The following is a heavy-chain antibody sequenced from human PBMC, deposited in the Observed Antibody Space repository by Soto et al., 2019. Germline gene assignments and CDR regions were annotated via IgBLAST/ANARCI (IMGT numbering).Heavy chain of an antibody. CDR1: GFSFSSYT. J-gene: IGHJ4*02. Sequence: EVQMVESGGGLVQPGGSLRLSCAVSGFSFSSYTMNWVRQAPGKGLEWISYISRSSSTIYYADSVKGRFTISRENSKSSLYLQLNSLRAEDTAVYYCARGREYCSGDTCYETGSDYWGQGTLVTVSS. D-gene: IGHD2-15*01. CDR3: ARGREYCSGDTCYETGSDY. V-gene: IGHV3-48*01. CDR2: ISRSSSTI.